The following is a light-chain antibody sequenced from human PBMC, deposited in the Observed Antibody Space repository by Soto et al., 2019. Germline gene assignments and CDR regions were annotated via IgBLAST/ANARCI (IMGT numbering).Light chain of an antibody. V-gene: IGLV2-23*01. J-gene: IGLJ1*01. Sequence: QSALAQPASVSGSPGQSITSSCTGTSDDVGAYNSVSWYQQLPHKAPQVILYKGTQRPSGVSSRFSGSTSGNAASLTISGLQADDEADYFCCSSSPESTYGFGTGTKLPVL. CDR1: SDDVGAYNS. CDR3: CSSSPESTYG. CDR2: KGT.